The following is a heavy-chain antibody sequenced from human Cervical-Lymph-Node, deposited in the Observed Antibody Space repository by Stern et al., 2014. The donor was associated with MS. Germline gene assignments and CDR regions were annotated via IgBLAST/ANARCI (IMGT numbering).Heavy chain of an antibody. D-gene: IGHD1-1*01. CDR1: GFTVSRDY. CDR2: ITNVGST. J-gene: IGHJ4*02. CDR3: ARDTSSPERSDW. V-gene: IGHV3-53*01. Sequence: VQLVQSGGGVIQPGGSLRLSCTASGFTVSRDYMTWVRQAPGKGLEWVSLITNVGSTFYTDSVKGRFTISRDDSKNTVYLHMTSLRAEDTATYYCARDTSSPERSDWWGQGTLVTVSS.